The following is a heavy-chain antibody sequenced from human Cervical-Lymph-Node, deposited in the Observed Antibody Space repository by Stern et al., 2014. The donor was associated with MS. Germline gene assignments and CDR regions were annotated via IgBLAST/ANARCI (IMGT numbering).Heavy chain of an antibody. CDR2: FYDSGST. J-gene: IGHJ3*02. D-gene: IGHD5-12*01. V-gene: IGHV4-31*03. CDR1: CGPISSGGYY. CDR3: ARNREYSGYGTESDAFDI. Sequence: QVQLQESGPGLVKPSQTLSLTCTVSCGPISSGGYYCSWIRQHPRKGLDWLLHFYDSGSTYYNPSLKSRVTISVDTSKNQFSLKLSSVTAADTAVYYCARNREYSGYGTESDAFDIWGQGTMVTVSS.